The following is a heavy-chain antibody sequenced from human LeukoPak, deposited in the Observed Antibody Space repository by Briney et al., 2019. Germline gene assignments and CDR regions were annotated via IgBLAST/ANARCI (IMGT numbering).Heavy chain of an antibody. V-gene: IGHV5-51*01. Sequence: PGESLKISCKGSGYRFTSSWIGWVRQMPGKGLEWMGIIYPGDSDTRYSPSFQGQVTISADKSISTAYLQWSSLKASDTAMYYCARRRYYDSSGYSGDMRFAFDIWGQGTMVTVSS. CDR2: IYPGDSDT. CDR3: ARRRYYDSSGYSGDMRFAFDI. CDR1: GYRFTSSW. J-gene: IGHJ3*02. D-gene: IGHD3-22*01.